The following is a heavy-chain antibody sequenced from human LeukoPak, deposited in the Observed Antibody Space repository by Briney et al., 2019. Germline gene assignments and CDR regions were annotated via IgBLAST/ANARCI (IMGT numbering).Heavy chain of an antibody. J-gene: IGHJ5*02. CDR2: IYHSGST. CDR3: ARIYSSSWFLNWFDP. D-gene: IGHD6-13*01. Sequence: SETLSLTCTVSGVSISYYYWSWIRQPPGKGLECIGTIYHSGSTYYNPSLKSRVTISVDTSKNQFSLKLNSVTAADTAVYYCARIYSSSWFLNWFDPWGQGTLVTVSS. V-gene: IGHV4-38-2*02. CDR1: GVSISYYY.